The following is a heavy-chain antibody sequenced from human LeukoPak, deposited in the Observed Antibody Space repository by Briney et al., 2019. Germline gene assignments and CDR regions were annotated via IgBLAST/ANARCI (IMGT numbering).Heavy chain of an antibody. CDR3: APGCTSGSQGSWFDP. J-gene: IGHJ5*02. CDR2: LNYREST. Sequence: SETLSLTRTLCGDSMSSSRYYCGWISQPPGRGLEWIGSLNYRESTYYNPSLKSRVTISVDTSNNQFSLQLRPLTYADTALYYSAPGCTSGSQGSWFDPWGQGTLVTVSS. D-gene: IGHD1-26*01. CDR1: GDSMSSSRYY. V-gene: IGHV4-39*01.